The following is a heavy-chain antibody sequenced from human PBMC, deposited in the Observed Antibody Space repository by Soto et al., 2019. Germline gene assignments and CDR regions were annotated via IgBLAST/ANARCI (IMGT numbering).Heavy chain of an antibody. D-gene: IGHD3-10*01. J-gene: IGHJ6*02. Sequence: ASVKVSCKASGGTFSSYAISWVRQAPGQGLEWMGGIIPIFGTANYAQKFQGRVTITADESTSTAYMELSSLRSEDTAVYYCARVRGSGRYYYYYGMDVWGQGTKVTVSS. CDR2: IIPIFGTA. V-gene: IGHV1-69*13. CDR3: ARVRGSGRYYYYYGMDV. CDR1: GGTFSSYA.